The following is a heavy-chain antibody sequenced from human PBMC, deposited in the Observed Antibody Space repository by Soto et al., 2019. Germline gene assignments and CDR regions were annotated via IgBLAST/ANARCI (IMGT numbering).Heavy chain of an antibody. Sequence: QVQLVQSGAEVKKPGSSVKVSCKASGGTFSSYAISWVRQAPGQGLEWMGGIIPIFGTANYAQKFQGRVTITADEATSTAYMELSSLRYEDTAVYYCASLRLWFGELLSPSYGMDVWGQGTTVTVSS. CDR3: ASLRLWFGELLSPSYGMDV. V-gene: IGHV1-69*01. J-gene: IGHJ6*02. CDR1: GGTFSSYA. CDR2: IIPIFGTA. D-gene: IGHD3-10*01.